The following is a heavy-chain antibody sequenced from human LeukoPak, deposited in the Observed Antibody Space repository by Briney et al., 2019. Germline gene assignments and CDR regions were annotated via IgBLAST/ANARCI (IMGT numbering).Heavy chain of an antibody. J-gene: IGHJ4*02. V-gene: IGHV4-30-4*08. D-gene: IGHD3-22*01. CDR1: GGSISSGDYY. Sequence: PSQTLSLTCTVSGGSISSGDYYWSWIRQPPGKGLEWIVYIYYSGSTYYNPSLKSRVTISVDTSKNQFSLKLSSVTAADTAVYYCARGRTYYYDSSGYYHDYWGQGTLVTVSS. CDR2: IYYSGST. CDR3: ARGRTYYYDSSGYYHDY.